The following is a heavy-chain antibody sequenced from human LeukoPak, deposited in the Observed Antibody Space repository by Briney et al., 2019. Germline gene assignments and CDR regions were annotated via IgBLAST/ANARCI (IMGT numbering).Heavy chain of an antibody. CDR2: ISGSGGST. D-gene: IGHD3-10*01. CDR1: GFTFSSYA. CDR3: AKDGQYYYGSGSYLATSEFDY. Sequence: GGSLRLSCAASGFTFSSYAMSWVRQAPGKGLEWVSAISGSGGSTHYADSVKGRFTISRDNSKNTLYLQMNSLRAEDTAVYYCAKDGQYYYGSGSYLATSEFDYWGQGTLVTVSS. J-gene: IGHJ4*02. V-gene: IGHV3-23*01.